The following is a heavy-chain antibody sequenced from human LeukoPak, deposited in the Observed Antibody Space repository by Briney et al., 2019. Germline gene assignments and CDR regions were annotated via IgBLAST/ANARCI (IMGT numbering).Heavy chain of an antibody. CDR1: GFTFSSYA. CDR2: ISGSGGST. Sequence: GGSLRLSCAASGFTFSSYAMSWVRQAPGKGLEWASVISGSGGSTYYADSVKGRFTISRDNSKNTLYLQMNSLRAEDTAVYYCAKERPDYYDSSGYPSDAFDYWGQGTLVTVSS. V-gene: IGHV3-23*01. J-gene: IGHJ4*02. D-gene: IGHD3-22*01. CDR3: AKERPDYYDSSGYPSDAFDY.